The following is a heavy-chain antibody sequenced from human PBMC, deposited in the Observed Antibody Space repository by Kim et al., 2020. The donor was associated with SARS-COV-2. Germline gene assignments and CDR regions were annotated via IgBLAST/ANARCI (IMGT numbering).Heavy chain of an antibody. CDR3: MRLFEY. CDR2: IKPDGSAK. J-gene: IGHJ4*02. Sequence: GGSLRLSCAGSGFMFSDYWMHWVRQAPGKGLEWVANIKPDGSAKYYVDSVKGRFTISRDNAKNSLYLQMNSLGAEDTAVYHCMRLFEYWGQGTLVTVSS. CDR1: GFMFSDYW. V-gene: IGHV3-7*01.